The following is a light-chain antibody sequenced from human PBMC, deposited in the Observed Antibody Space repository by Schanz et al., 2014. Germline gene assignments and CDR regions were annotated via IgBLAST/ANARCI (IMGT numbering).Light chain of an antibody. V-gene: IGKV1-8*01. CDR1: QGISSY. CDR3: QLRGNWPPWT. CDR2: AAS. Sequence: AIRITQSPSSLSASTGDRVTITCRASQGISSYLAWYQQKPGKAPKLLIYAASTLQSGVPSRFSGSGSGTDFTLTISSLEPEDFAVYYCQLRGNWPPWTFGQGTKVEV. J-gene: IGKJ1*01.